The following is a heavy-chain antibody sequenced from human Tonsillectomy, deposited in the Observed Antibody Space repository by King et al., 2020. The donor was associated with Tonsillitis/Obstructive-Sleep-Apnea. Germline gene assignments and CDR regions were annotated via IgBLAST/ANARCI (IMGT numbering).Heavy chain of an antibody. D-gene: IGHD1-1*01. V-gene: IGHV4-31*03. CDR2: IYYSGTT. Sequence: VQLQESGPGLVRPSQTLSLTCSVSGVSISNGPFYWSWIRQHPGKGLEWIGYIYYSGTTYSKPSLKSRVFISLDRSKNQVSLNLTSVTAADTAVYYCARDGMTSMTTPAFEIWGQGTMVAVSS. CDR3: ARDGMTSMTTPAFEI. J-gene: IGHJ3*02. CDR1: GVSISNGPFY.